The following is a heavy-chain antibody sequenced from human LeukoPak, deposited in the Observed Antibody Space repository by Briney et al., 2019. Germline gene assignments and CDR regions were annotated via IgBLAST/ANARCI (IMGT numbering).Heavy chain of an antibody. J-gene: IGHJ4*02. CDR2: ISYDGSNK. D-gene: IGHD1-26*01. V-gene: IGHV3-30-3*01. CDR3: ARDKAKVGATNFDY. Sequence: GGSLRLFCAASGFTFSSYAMHWVRQAPGKGLEWVAVISYDGSNKYYADSVKGRFTISRDNSKNTLYLQMNGLRAEDTAVYYCARDKAKVGATNFDYWGQGTLVTVSS. CDR1: GFTFSSYA.